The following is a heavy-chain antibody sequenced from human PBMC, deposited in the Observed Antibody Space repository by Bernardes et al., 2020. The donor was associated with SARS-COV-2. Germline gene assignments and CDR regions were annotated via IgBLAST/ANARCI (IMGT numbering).Heavy chain of an antibody. CDR2: ISGSGGST. Sequence: GGSLRLSCAASGFTFSSYAMSWVRQAPGKGLEWVSAISGSGGSTYYADSVKGRFTISRDNSKNTLYLQMNSLRAEDTAVYYCAKDLRRLLWFGDDAFDIWGRGTLVTVSS. D-gene: IGHD3-10*01. CDR1: GFTFSSYA. J-gene: IGHJ4*02. V-gene: IGHV3-23*01. CDR3: AKDLRRLLWFGDDAFDI.